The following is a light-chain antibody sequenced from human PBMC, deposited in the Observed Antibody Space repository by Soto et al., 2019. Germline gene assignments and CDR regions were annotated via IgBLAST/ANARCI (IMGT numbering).Light chain of an antibody. V-gene: IGKV3-11*01. CDR1: QSVSSY. CDR2: DAS. CDR3: QQRSNWPPT. J-gene: IGKJ3*01. Sequence: EIVLTQSPATLSLSPGERATLSCRASQSVSSYLAWYQQKPGQAPRRLIYDASNRATGIPARFSGSGSGTDFTLSSSSRDPEDFALYYCQQRSNWPPTCGPGTKVDIK.